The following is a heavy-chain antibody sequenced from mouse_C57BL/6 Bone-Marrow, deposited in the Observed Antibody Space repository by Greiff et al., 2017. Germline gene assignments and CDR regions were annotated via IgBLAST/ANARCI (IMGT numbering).Heavy chain of an antibody. V-gene: IGHV5-17*01. CDR1: GFTFSDYG. D-gene: IGHD2-3*01. CDR2: ISSGSSTI. CDR3: ARRGMEGGFAY. Sequence: VQLKESGGGLVKPGGSLKLSCAASGFTFSDYGMHWVRQAPEKGLEWVAYISSGSSTIYYADTVKGRFTISRDNAKNTLFLQMTSLGSEDTAMYYWARRGMEGGFAYWGQGTLVTVSA. J-gene: IGHJ3*01.